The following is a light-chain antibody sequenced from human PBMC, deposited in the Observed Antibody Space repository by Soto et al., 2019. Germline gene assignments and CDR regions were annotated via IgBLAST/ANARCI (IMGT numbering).Light chain of an antibody. CDR3: QQRSNWPIIT. CDR2: DTS. Sequence: IVLPQSPATLSLSPGERATLSCRASQSVSRYLAWYQQKPGQAPRLLISDTSNRATGIPARFSGSGSGSDFTLTISSLEPEDFAVYYCQQRSNWPIITFGQGTRLEI. V-gene: IGKV3-11*01. J-gene: IGKJ5*01. CDR1: QSVSRY.